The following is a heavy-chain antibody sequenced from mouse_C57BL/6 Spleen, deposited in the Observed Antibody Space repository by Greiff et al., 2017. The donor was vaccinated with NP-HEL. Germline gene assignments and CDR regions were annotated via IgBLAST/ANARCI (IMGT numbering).Heavy chain of an antibody. D-gene: IGHD2-1*01. J-gene: IGHJ4*01. CDR3: ARGTMVTTLYYYALDY. CDR1: GYTFTSYW. Sequence: QVQLQQPGAELVKPGASVKMSCKASGYTFTSYWITWVKQRPGQGLEWIGDIYPGSGSTNYNEKFKSKATLTVDTSSSTAYMQLSSLTSEDSAVYYGARGTMVTTLYYYALDYWGQGTSVTVSS. CDR2: IYPGSGST. V-gene: IGHV1-55*01.